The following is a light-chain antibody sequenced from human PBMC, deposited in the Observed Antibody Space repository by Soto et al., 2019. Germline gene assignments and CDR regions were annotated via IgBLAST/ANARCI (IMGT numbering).Light chain of an antibody. Sequence: EIVMTQSPATLSMSPGERVSISCRASQTVSNNLAWYQQKPGQAPRLLIYGASTRAIGVAARFSGSGSGTEFTLTITSLQSDAFAVYYCQQYHKWPPFTFGGGTVVEIK. J-gene: IGKJ4*01. CDR2: GAS. V-gene: IGKV3-15*01. CDR3: QQYHKWPPFT. CDR1: QTVSNN.